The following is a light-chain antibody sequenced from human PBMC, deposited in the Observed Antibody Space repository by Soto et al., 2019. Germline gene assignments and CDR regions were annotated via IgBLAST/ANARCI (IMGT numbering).Light chain of an antibody. CDR2: GPS. CDR3: HQYHNWPMT. CDR1: QSVNTN. J-gene: IGKJ5*01. V-gene: IGKV3-15*01. Sequence: EVVMTHSPATLSVSPGERATVSSSTSQSVNTNLAWYRQKPGQVPRLANYGPSTRAIGIPDRFRGSGSGTEFTLTINSLQSGDCPIYYCHQYHNWPMTLGKGTRLEIK.